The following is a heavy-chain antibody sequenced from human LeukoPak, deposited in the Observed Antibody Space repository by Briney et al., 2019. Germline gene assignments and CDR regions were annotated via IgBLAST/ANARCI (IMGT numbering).Heavy chain of an antibody. CDR1: GYSFTNYW. J-gene: IGHJ6*03. Sequence: GESLKISCKGSGYSFTNYWIGWVRQMPGKGLEWMGIIYPGDSDTRYSPSFQGQVTISADKSISTAYLQWSSLKASDTAMYYCARIHSSDKYYYYYMDVWGKGTTVTISS. D-gene: IGHD6-25*01. CDR3: ARIHSSDKYYYYYMDV. CDR2: IYPGDSDT. V-gene: IGHV5-51*01.